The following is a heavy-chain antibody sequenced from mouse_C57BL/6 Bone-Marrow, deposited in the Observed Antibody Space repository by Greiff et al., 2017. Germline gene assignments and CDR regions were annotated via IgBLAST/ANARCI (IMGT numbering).Heavy chain of an antibody. CDR2: GQGLEWIG. D-gene: IGHD1-1*01. J-gene: IGHJ3*01. CDR1: YTFSRRVH. CDR3: SEDSAVYYCASYYGSSPAWFAY. Sequence: QVQLQQSGPELARPWASVKISCQAFYTFSRRVHFAIRDTNYWMQWVKQRPGQGLEWIGAIYPGNGDTSYNQKFKGKATLTADKSSSTAYMQLSSLTSEDSAVYYCASYYGSSPAWFAYWGQGTLVTVSA. V-gene: IGHV1-87*01.